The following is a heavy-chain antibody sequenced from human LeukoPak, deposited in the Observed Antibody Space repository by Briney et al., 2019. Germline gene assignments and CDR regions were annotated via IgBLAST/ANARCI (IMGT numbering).Heavy chain of an antibody. D-gene: IGHD6-19*01. CDR1: GGSISSGSYY. Sequence: PSETLSLTCTVSGGSISSGSYYWSWIRQPAGKGLEWIGRIYTSGSTNYNPSLKSRVTISVDTSKNQFSLKLSSVTTADTAVYYCARAHRIAVAGHFDYWGQGTLVTVSS. CDR3: ARAHRIAVAGHFDY. CDR2: IYTSGST. J-gene: IGHJ4*02. V-gene: IGHV4-61*02.